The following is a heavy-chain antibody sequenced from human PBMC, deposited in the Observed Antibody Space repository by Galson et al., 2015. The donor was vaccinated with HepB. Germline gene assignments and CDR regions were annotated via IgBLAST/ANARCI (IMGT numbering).Heavy chain of an antibody. J-gene: IGHJ6*02. CDR3: TRVRHLARGMDV. V-gene: IGHV6-1*01. Sequence: CAISGDSVSSNGAAWNWIRQSPSRGLEWLGRTYYRSKWYNDYAVSVQSRITINPDTSRNQFSLQLNSVTPEDTGVYYCTRVRHLARGMDVWGQGTTVTVSS. CDR2: TYYRSKWYN. D-gene: IGHD5-12*01. CDR1: GDSVSSNGAA.